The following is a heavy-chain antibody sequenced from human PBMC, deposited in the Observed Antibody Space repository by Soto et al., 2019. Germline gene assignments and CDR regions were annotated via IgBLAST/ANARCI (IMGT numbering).Heavy chain of an antibody. Sequence: ASVKVSCKASGYTFTSYAMHWVRQAPGQRLEWMGWINAGNGNTKYSQKLQGRVTITRDTSASTAYMELSSLRSEDTAVYYCARVRYSSGCGFDPWGQGTLVTVSS. CDR3: ARVRYSSGCGFDP. J-gene: IGHJ5*02. CDR1: GYTFTSYA. D-gene: IGHD6-19*01. V-gene: IGHV1-3*01. CDR2: INAGNGNT.